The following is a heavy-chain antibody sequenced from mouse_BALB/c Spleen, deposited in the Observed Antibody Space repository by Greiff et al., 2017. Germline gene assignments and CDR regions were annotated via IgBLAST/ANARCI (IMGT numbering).Heavy chain of an antibody. V-gene: IGHV3-8*02. CDR3: ARLGVGSYWYFDV. D-gene: IGHD6-1*01. CDR2: ISYSGST. CDR1: GDSITSGY. Sequence: DVKLQESGPSLVKPSQTLSLTCSVTGDSITSGYWNWIRKFPGNKLEYMGYISYSGSTYYNPSLKSRISITRDTSKNQYYLQLNSVTTEDTATYYCARLGVGSYWYFDVWGAGTTVTVSS. J-gene: IGHJ1*01.